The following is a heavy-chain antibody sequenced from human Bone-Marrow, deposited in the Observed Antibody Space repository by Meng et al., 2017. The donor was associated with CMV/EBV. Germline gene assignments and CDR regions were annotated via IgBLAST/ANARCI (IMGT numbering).Heavy chain of an antibody. D-gene: IGHD2-2*01. CDR3: VREYCSSTSCYFGGY. Sequence: GESLKISCKGSGYSFTSYWIGWVRQMPGKGLEWMGIIYPGDSDPRYSPSFQGQVTISADKSIITAYLQWSSLKATDTAMYYCVREYCSSTSCYFGGYWGQGTLVTVSS. J-gene: IGHJ4*02. V-gene: IGHV5-51*01. CDR1: GYSFTSYW. CDR2: IYPGDSDP.